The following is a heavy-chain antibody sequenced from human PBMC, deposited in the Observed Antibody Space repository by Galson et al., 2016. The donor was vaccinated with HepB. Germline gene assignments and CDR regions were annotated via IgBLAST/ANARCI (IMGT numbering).Heavy chain of an antibody. J-gene: IGHJ5*02. CDR2: ICVYNGNT. D-gene: IGHD6-6*01. V-gene: IGHV1-18*01. CDR3: ARERDRGRFVWRSRARFDP. Sequence: SVKVSCKASGYTFSNYGISWVRQAPGQGLEWMGWICVYNGNTNYAQKIRGRVTLTTDTSTNTGYMELRRLISDDTVVYYCARERDRGRFVWRSRARFDPWGQGTLVTDS. CDR1: GYTFSNYG.